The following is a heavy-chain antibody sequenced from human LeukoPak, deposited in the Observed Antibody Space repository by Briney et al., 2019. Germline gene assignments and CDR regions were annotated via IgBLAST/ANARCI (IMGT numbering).Heavy chain of an antibody. Sequence: ASVNVSCKASGYSFVSYGINWVRQAPGQGLEWMGWISAYNGKTDVAQKLRGRVTMTTDTSTSTAYRELRGLRSDDTAVYYCMRDFRGINNWNDRLDYWGQGTLLTVSS. D-gene: IGHD1-20*01. CDR2: ISAYNGKT. CDR3: MRDFRGINNWNDRLDY. V-gene: IGHV1-18*01. J-gene: IGHJ4*02. CDR1: GYSFVSYG.